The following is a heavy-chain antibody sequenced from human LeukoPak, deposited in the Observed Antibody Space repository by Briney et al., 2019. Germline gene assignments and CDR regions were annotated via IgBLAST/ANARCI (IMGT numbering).Heavy chain of an antibody. CDR2: ISWNSGSI. CDR1: GFTPDDYA. Sequence: GGSLRLSCAASGFTPDDYAMHWVRQAPGKGLEWVSGISWNSGSIGYADSVKGRFTISRDNAKNSLYLQMNSLRAEDTAVYYCARDRYSYNYAGLGYWGQGTLVTVSS. CDR3: ARDRYSYNYAGLGY. D-gene: IGHD5-18*01. J-gene: IGHJ4*02. V-gene: IGHV3-9*02.